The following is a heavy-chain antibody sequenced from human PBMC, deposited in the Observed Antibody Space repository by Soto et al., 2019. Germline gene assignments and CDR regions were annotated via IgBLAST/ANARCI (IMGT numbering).Heavy chain of an antibody. V-gene: IGHV3-64*01. D-gene: IGHD2-2*01. CDR2: ISSNGGST. J-gene: IGHJ4*02. Sequence: EVQLVESGGGLVQPGGSLRLSCAASGFTFSSYAMHWVRQAPGKGLEYVSAISSNGGSTYYANSVKGRFTISRDNSKNTLYLQMCSLRAEDMVLYYCAREGYCSSTSCYSFDYWGQGTLVTVSS. CDR1: GFTFSSYA. CDR3: AREGYCSSTSCYSFDY.